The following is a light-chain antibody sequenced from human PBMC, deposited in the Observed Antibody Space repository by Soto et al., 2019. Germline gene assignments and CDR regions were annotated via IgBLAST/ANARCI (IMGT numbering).Light chain of an antibody. Sequence: QSALTQPASVSGSPGQSITISCTGTSSDVGGYNYVSWYQQHPGKAPKLMIYDVSNRPSGVSNRFSGSKSGNTASLTISGLQAEDEADYYCSSYRSSSTLGGVFGTGTKLTV. CDR1: SSDVGGYNY. J-gene: IGLJ1*01. CDR2: DVS. CDR3: SSYRSSSTLGGV. V-gene: IGLV2-14*01.